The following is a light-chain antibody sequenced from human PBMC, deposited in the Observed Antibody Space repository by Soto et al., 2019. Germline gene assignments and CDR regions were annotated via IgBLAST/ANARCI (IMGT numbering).Light chain of an antibody. J-gene: IGLJ1*01. CDR3: CSYAGTATYV. V-gene: IGLV2-23*01. CDR1: SSDVGSYNL. CDR2: EGS. Sequence: SLLTQPASVSGSPGQSITIPCPGISSDVGSYNLVSWYQQQPGKAPKLIIYEGSKRPSGISNRFSASKSGNTASLTISGLQAEDEADYYCCSYAGTATYVFGTGTKVTVL.